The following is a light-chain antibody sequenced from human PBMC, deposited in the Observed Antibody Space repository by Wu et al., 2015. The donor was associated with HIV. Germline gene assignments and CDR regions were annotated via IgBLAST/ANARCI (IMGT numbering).Light chain of an antibody. CDR3: QQYGSAPRT. V-gene: IGKV3-20*01. Sequence: EIVLTQSPATLSLSPGERATLSCRASQSVSSYLAWYQHKPGQAPRLLIHAASSRATGVPDRFSGSGSETDFTLTIAKLEPEDFAVYYCQQYGSAPRTYGLGTKVEI. CDR2: AAS. CDR1: QSVSSY. J-gene: IGKJ1*01.